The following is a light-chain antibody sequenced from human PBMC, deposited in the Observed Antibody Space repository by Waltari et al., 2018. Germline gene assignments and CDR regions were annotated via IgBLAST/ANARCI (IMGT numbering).Light chain of an antibody. Sequence: QSALTQPASVSGSRGQSITISCTGTSPDVGTYNLVSWYQQHPGKAPKRMIYEENNRPSGVSSRFSGSRSGNTASLTISGLQPEDEADYYCCSYAGSWVFGGWTKLTVL. V-gene: IGLV2-23*01. CDR1: SPDVGTYNL. CDR2: EEN. J-gene: IGLJ3*02. CDR3: CSYAGSWV.